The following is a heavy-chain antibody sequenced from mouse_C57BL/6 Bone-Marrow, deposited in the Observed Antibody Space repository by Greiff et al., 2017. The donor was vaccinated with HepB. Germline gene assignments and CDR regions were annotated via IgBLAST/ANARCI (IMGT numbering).Heavy chain of an antibody. D-gene: IGHD3-2*02. CDR2: ISSGSSTI. V-gene: IGHV5-17*01. J-gene: IGHJ2*01. CDR1: GFTFSDYG. CDR3: ARRQLSRRGYYFDY. Sequence: EVKLVESGGGLVKPGGSLKLSCAASGFTFSDYGMHWVRQAPEKGLEWVAYISSGSSTIYYADTVKGRFTISRDNAKNTLFLQMTSLRSEDTAMYYCARRQLSRRGYYFDYWGQGTTLTVSS.